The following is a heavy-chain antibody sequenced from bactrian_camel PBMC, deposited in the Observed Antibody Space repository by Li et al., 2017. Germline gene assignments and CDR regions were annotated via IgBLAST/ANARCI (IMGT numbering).Heavy chain of an antibody. Sequence: HVQLVESGGGSVQAGGSLRLSCAASGFYYTSNCMGWFRQAPGESREAVAAIDSDGSRLYADSVKGRFTISKDSAKNTLFLQMSSLRPEDTAMYYCAADGLNCQVASSSWSGVPYYDYQGQGTQVTVS. D-gene: IGHD6*01. CDR2: IDSDGSR. CDR1: GFYYTSNC. V-gene: IGHV3S53*01. J-gene: IGHJ4*01.